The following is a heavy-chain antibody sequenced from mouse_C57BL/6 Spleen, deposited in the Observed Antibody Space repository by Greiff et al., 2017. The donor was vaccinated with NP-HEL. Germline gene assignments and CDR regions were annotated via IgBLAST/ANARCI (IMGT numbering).Heavy chain of an antibody. CDR2: ISDGGSYT. CDR1: GFTFSSYA. Sequence: EVQLVESGGGLVKPGGSLKLSCAASGFTFSSYAMYWVRQTPEKRLEWVATISDGGSYTYYPDNVKGRFTISRDNNKNNRYLQMSQLKSDETAMYYCAREGFYGNYGYRGQGTTLTVST. D-gene: IGHD2-1*01. CDR3: AREGFYGNYGY. J-gene: IGHJ2*01. V-gene: IGHV5-4*01.